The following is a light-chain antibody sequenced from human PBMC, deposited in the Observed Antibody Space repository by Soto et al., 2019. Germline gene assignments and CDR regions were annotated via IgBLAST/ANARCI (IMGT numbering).Light chain of an antibody. CDR3: QQCGGSPLFS. V-gene: IGKV3-20*01. CDR1: ESVTSSC. J-gene: IGKJ3*01. Sequence: EIVLTQSPDTLSLSPGERATLSCTASESVTSSCLAWYQRKPGQAPRLLIHTTSTRATDIPDRFSGSGSGTDFTLTISRLEPVNFAVYYCQQCGGSPLFSFGPGTRVDI. CDR2: TTS.